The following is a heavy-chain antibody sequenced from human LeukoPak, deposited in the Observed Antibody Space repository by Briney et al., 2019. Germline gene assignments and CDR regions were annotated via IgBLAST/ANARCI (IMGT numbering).Heavy chain of an antibody. V-gene: IGHV3-23*01. CDR1: RFTFSNYA. J-gene: IGHJ6*03. CDR2: ISGPGGDT. Sequence: GGSLRLSCAASRFTFSNYAMNWVRQAPGKGLEWVSAISGPGGDTYYADSVKGRFTISRDNSKNTLYLQMNSLRAEDTAVYYCAREAGDILTGGYIDVWGKGTTVTVSS. CDR3: AREAGDILTGGYIDV. D-gene: IGHD3-9*01.